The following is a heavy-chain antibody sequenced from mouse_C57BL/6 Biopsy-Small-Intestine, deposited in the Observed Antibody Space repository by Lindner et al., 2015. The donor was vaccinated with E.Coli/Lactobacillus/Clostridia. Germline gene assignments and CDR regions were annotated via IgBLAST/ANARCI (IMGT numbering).Heavy chain of an antibody. CDR1: GYTFTRYE. J-gene: IGHJ4*01. CDR2: LNPNTGNT. D-gene: IGHD1-1*01. Sequence: SVKVSCKASGYTFTRYEVSWVRQAAGQEPEWMGWLNPNTGNTGYARKFQGRVTVTRDTSINTIYMELSDLRPEDTAVYYCARKGWGYYDSVLDFWGQGTLVTVTS. V-gene: IGHV1S55*01. CDR3: ARKGWGYYDSVLDF.